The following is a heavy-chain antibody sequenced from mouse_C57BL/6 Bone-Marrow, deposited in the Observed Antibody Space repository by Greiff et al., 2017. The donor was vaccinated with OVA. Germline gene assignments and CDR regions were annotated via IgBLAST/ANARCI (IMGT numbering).Heavy chain of an antibody. Sequence: QVQLQQPGADLVRPGTSVKLSCKASGYTFTSYWMHWVQQRPGQGLEWIGVIDPSDSYTNSHQKFKGKATLTVDTSSNTDYMQLSSLTSEESAVYYCARSWERGWDFDVGGTGTTVTVSS. CDR3: ARSWERGWDFDV. J-gene: IGHJ1*03. CDR1: GYTFTSYW. CDR2: IDPSDSYT. V-gene: IGHV1-59*01. D-gene: IGHD4-1*01.